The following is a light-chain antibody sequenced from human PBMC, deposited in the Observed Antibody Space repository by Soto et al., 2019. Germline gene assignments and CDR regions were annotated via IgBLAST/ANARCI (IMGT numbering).Light chain of an antibody. CDR3: QQHISWPLT. Sequence: EIVLTQSPGTLSLSPGDRATLSCRASHSINTSFLAWFQQKPGQAPRLLISAASTRATGIPDRFSGSASETDFTLTINRLEPEDFAVYYCQQHISWPLTFGGGTKVDIK. J-gene: IGKJ4*01. CDR1: HSINTSF. CDR2: AAS. V-gene: IGKV3D-20*02.